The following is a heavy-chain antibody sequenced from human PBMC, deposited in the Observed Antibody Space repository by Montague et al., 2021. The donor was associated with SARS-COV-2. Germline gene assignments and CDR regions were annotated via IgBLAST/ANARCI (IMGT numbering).Heavy chain of an antibody. CDR3: ARLLRSCSNGVCRTYYYYAMDV. D-gene: IGHD2-8*01. V-gene: IGHV4-59*01. CDR1: GGSISGYY. CDR2: IYYSGST. Sequence: SETLSHTCTVSGGSISGYYWSWIRQSPGKGLEWIGYIYYSGSTKYNPFLESRVTVSVDRSKNQVSLKLSSVTPADTAVYYCARLLRSCSNGVCRTYYYYAMDVWGQGTTVTVSS. J-gene: IGHJ6*02.